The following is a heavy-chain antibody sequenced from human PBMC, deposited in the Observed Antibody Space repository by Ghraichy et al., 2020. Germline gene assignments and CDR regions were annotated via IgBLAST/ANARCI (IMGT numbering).Heavy chain of an antibody. J-gene: IGHJ4*02. CDR1: GGSISSSSYY. V-gene: IGHV4-39*02. CDR3: ARETAHPSPHFDY. D-gene: IGHD5-18*01. CDR2: IYYSGST. Sequence: QTLSLTCTVSGGSISSSSYYWGWIRQPPGKGLEWIGSIYYSGSTYYNPSLKSRVTISVDTSKNQFSLKLSSVTAADTAVYYCARETAHPSPHFDYWGQGTLVTVSS.